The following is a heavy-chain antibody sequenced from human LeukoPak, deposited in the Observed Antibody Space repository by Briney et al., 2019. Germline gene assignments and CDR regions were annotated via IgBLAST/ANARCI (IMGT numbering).Heavy chain of an antibody. D-gene: IGHD3-22*01. CDR1: GFTFSSYA. Sequence: PGGSLRLSCAASGFTFSSYAMSWVRQAPGKGLEWVSAISGSGGSTYYADSVKGRFTISRDNSKNTLYLQMNSLRAEGTAVYYCAKGRMIVVVLPGYWGQGTLVTVSS. CDR2: ISGSGGST. V-gene: IGHV3-23*01. CDR3: AKGRMIVVVLPGY. J-gene: IGHJ4*02.